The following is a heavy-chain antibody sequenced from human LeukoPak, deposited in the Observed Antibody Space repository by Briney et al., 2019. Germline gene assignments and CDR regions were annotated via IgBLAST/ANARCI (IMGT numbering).Heavy chain of an antibody. V-gene: IGHV3-23*01. CDR3: AKEHDLWHEEGNWFDT. CDR2: IYDDTP. CDR1: GFTFSPYS. Sequence: GGSLRLSCTTSGFTFSPYSMSWVRQSPGKRLEWVSAIYDDTPYYADSVKGRFTVSRDNSRDTLYLQLNSLRAEDTAIYYCAKEHDLWHEEGNWFDTWGQGVLVTVSS. D-gene: IGHD3-3*01. J-gene: IGHJ5*02.